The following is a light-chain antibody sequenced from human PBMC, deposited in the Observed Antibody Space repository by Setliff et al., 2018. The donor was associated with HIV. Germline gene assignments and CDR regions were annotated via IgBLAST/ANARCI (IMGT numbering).Light chain of an antibody. CDR3: SSYAGNKGDV. V-gene: IGLV2-8*01. CDR2: EVT. CDR1: SGDVGGYNY. J-gene: IGLJ1*01. Sequence: QSALTQPPSASGSPGQSVTISCTGTSGDVGGYNYVSWYQQYPGKAPKLLIHEVTKRPSGVPDRFSGSKSGNTASLTVSGLQAEDEADYYCSSYAGNKGDVFGTGTKVT.